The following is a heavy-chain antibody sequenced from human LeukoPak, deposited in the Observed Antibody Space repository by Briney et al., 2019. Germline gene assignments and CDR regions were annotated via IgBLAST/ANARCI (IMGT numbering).Heavy chain of an antibody. Sequence: GGSLRLSCGASGFTLDDYWMSWVRQAPGKGLEWVSSISTSSSYIYYADSVKGRFTISRHNAKNSLYLQMNSLRAEDTAVYYCARGRQNSGSYSDAFDIWGQGTMVTVSS. CDR3: ARGRQNSGSYSDAFDI. CDR2: ISTSSSYI. J-gene: IGHJ3*02. D-gene: IGHD1-26*01. V-gene: IGHV3-21*01. CDR1: GFTLDDYW.